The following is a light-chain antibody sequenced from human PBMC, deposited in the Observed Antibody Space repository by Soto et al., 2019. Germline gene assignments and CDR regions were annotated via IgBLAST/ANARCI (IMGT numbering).Light chain of an antibody. CDR1: QSVSSSY. CDR3: QQYGSSPWT. CDR2: GAS. Sequence: EIVLTQSPGTLSLSPGERATLSCRAIQSVSSSYLAWYQQKPGQAPRPLIYGASSRAIGIPDRFSGSGSGTDLTLTISRLEPEDVALYYGQQYGSSPWTFGQGTKVEIK. J-gene: IGKJ1*01. V-gene: IGKV3-20*01.